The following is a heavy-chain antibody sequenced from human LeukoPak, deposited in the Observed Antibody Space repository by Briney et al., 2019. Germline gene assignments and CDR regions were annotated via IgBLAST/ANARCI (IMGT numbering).Heavy chain of an antibody. CDR1: GFTFSSYW. V-gene: IGHV3-7*01. D-gene: IGHD3-9*01. CDR2: IKQDGSEK. CDR3: AREAEDYDILTGYSP. Sequence: PGGSLRLSCAASGFTFSSYWMSWVRQAPGKGLEWVANIKQDGSEKYYVDSVKGRFTISRDNAKNSLYLQMNSLRAEDTAVYYCAREAEDYDILTGYSPWGQGTLVTVSS. J-gene: IGHJ5*02.